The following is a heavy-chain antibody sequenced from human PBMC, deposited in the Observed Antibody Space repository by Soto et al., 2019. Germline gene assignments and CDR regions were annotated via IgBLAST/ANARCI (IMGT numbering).Heavy chain of an antibody. J-gene: IGHJ6*02. D-gene: IGHD5-12*01. Sequence: PGESLKISCKGSGYSFTSYWISWVRQMPGKGLEWMGRIDPSDSYTNYSPSFQGHVTISADKYISTAYLQWSSLKASDTAMYYCASLVATIDSYYYYGMDVWGQGTTVTVSS. CDR2: IDPSDSYT. V-gene: IGHV5-10-1*01. CDR1: GYSFTSYW. CDR3: ASLVATIDSYYYYGMDV.